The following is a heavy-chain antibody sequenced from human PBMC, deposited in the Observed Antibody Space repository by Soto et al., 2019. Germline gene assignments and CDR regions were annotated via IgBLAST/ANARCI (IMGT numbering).Heavy chain of an antibody. J-gene: IGHJ6*02. V-gene: IGHV1-18*01. CDR3: ARDSADYYDSSGYYPLVGDYYYGMDV. CDR2: ISAYNGNT. CDR1: GYTFTSYG. D-gene: IGHD3-22*01. Sequence: QVQLVQSGAEVKKPGASVKVSCKASGYTFTSYGISWVRQAPGQGLEWMGWISAYNGNTNYAQKLKGRVTMTTDTSTSTAYMELRSLRSDDTAVYYCARDSADYYDSSGYYPLVGDYYYGMDVWGQGTTVTVSS.